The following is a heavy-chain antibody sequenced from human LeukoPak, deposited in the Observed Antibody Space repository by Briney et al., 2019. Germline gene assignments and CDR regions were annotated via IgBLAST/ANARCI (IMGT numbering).Heavy chain of an antibody. J-gene: IGHJ6*02. CDR2: INWSGGRT. D-gene: IGHD3-16*01. CDR1: GFTFDDYG. V-gene: IGHV3-20*04. Sequence: GGSLRLSCAASGFTFDDYGMSWVRQAPGKGLEWVSGINWSGGRTGYADSVKGRLTNSRDNAKNSLYLQMNSLRAEDTALYYCARDGGLYGMDVWGQGTTVTVSS. CDR3: ARDGGLYGMDV.